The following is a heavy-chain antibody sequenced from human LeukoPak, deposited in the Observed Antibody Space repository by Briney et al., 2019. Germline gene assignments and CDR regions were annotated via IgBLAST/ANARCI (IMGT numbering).Heavy chain of an antibody. D-gene: IGHD1-26*01. CDR3: ARGSYYFDY. Sequence: GGSLRLSCAASGFTFSSYWMHWVRQAPGKGLVWVSRINTDGISTSYADSVKGRFTISRDNAKNSLYLQMNSLRAEDRAVYYCARGSYYFDYWGQGTLVTVSS. V-gene: IGHV3-74*01. J-gene: IGHJ4*02. CDR1: GFTFSSYW. CDR2: INTDGIST.